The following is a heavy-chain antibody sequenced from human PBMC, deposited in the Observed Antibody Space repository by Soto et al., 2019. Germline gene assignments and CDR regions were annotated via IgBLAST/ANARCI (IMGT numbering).Heavy chain of an antibody. J-gene: IGHJ4*02. V-gene: IGHV3-73*02. CDR3: TTVRGYDDFDY. CDR1: GFTFSGSA. D-gene: IGHD5-12*01. Sequence: EVQLVESGGGLVQPGGSLKLSCAASGFTFSGSAMHWVRQASGKGLEWVGRIRSKANSYATAYAASVKGRFTISRDDSKNTAYLQMNSLKTEDTAVYYCTTVRGYDDFDYWDQGTLVTVSS. CDR2: IRSKANSYAT.